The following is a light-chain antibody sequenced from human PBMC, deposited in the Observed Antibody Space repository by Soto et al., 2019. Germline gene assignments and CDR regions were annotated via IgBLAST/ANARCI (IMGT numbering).Light chain of an antibody. J-gene: IGLJ1*01. V-gene: IGLV6-57*04. CDR1: SGSIATNY. Sequence: NFMLTQPHSVSESPGKTVTISCTRSSGSIATNYVQWYQHRPGSAPTTVIYEDKLRPSGVPDRFSCSIDSSSNSASLTISGLKTEDEADYYCQSYHSGNYAFGTGTKLTVL. CDR2: EDK. CDR3: QSYHSGNYA.